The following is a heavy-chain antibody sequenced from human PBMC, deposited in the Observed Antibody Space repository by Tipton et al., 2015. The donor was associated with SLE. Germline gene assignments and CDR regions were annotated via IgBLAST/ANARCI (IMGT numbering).Heavy chain of an antibody. CDR2: VHTSGRT. D-gene: IGHD3-9*01. V-gene: IGHV4-4*07. Sequence: TLSLTCTVSGGSLSNYYWSWIRQPAGKGLEWIGRVHTSGRTLYSPSLSSRVTVSVDTSKNQFSLKLTSVTAADTAVYYCARLTAITIFNNWFDPWGQGTLVTVSS. CDR1: GGSLSNYY. CDR3: ARLTAITIFNNWFDP. J-gene: IGHJ5*02.